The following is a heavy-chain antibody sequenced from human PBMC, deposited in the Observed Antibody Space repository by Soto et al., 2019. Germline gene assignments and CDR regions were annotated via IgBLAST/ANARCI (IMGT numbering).Heavy chain of an antibody. V-gene: IGHV4-34*01. D-gene: IGHD1-26*01. J-gene: IGHJ5*02. CDR3: ARIVPFINWFDP. CDR2: INHSGST. Sequence: SETLSLTCAVYGGSFSGYYWSWIRQPPGKGLEWIGEINHSGSTNYNPSLKSRVTISVDTSKNQFSLKLSSVTAADTAVYYCARIVPFINWFDPWGQGTLVTVSS. CDR1: GGSFSGYY.